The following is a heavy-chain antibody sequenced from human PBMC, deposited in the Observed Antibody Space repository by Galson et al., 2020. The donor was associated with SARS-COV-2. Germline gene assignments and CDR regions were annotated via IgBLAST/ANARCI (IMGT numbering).Heavy chain of an antibody. J-gene: IGHJ4*02. CDR3: AKEDDTSGYFWGGLTY. V-gene: IGHV3-48*04. D-gene: IGHD3-22*01. Sequence: GESLKISCAASGFTFSSYSMNWVRQAPGKGLEWVSYISSSSSTIYYADSVKGRFTISRDNAKNSLYLQMNSLRAEDTAVYYCAKEDDTSGYFWGGLTYWGQGALVTVSS. CDR2: ISSSSSTI. CDR1: GFTFSSYS.